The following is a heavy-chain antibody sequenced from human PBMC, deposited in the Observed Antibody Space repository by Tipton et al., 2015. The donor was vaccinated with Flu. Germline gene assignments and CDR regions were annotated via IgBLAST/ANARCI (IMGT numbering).Heavy chain of an antibody. Sequence: TLSLTCAVYGGSFSGYYWSWIRQPPGKGLEWIGEINHSGSTNYNPSLKSRVTISVATSKNQFSLKLSSVTAADTAVYYCARGFHFDLWGRGTLGTVSS. J-gene: IGHJ2*01. CDR1: GGSFSGYY. CDR2: INHSGST. V-gene: IGHV4-34*01. CDR3: ARGFHFDL.